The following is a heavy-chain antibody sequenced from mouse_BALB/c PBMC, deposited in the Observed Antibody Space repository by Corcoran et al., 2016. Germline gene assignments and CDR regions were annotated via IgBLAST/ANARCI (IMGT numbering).Heavy chain of an antibody. CDR2: INPYNDGT. J-gene: IGHJ4*01. Sequence: EVQLQQSGPELVKPGASVKMSCTASGYTFTSYVMHWVKQKPGQGLEWIGYINPYNDGTKYNEKFKGKATLTSDKSSSTAYMELSSLTSEDSAVYYCARNYDYDGSPLYAMDYWGQGTSVTVSS. CDR3: ARNYDYDGSPLYAMDY. V-gene: IGHV1S136*01. CDR1: GYTFTSYV. D-gene: IGHD2-4*01.